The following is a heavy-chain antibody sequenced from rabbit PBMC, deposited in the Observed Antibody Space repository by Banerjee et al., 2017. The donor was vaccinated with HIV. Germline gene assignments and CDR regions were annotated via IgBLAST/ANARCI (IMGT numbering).Heavy chain of an antibody. Sequence: QEQLVESGGGLVQPEGSLTLTCKASGFDLSSSYWMCWVRQAPGKGLEWIACIYTGSSGGTYCASWAKGRITISKASSTTVTLQMTSLTAADTATYFCVREVFAGYNGYTYAHFNLWGPGTLVTVS. CDR1: GFDLSSSYW. J-gene: IGHJ4*01. CDR2: IYTGSSGGT. V-gene: IGHV1S45*01. CDR3: VREVFAGYNGYTYAHFNL. D-gene: IGHD6-1*01.